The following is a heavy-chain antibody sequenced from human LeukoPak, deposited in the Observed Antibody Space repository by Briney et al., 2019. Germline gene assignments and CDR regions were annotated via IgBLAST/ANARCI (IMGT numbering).Heavy chain of an antibody. Sequence: SETLSLTCTVSGGSISSYYWSWIRQPPGKGLEWIGYIYYSGSTNYNPSLKSRVTISVDTSKNQFSLKLSSVTAADTAVYYCARGRRYFDWLSPHFDYWGQGTLVTVSS. CDR2: IYYSGST. V-gene: IGHV4-59*12. CDR3: ARGRRYFDWLSPHFDY. J-gene: IGHJ4*02. D-gene: IGHD3-9*01. CDR1: GGSISSYY.